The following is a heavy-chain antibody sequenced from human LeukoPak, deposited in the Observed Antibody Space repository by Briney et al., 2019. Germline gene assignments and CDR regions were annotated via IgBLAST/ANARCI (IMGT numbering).Heavy chain of an antibody. D-gene: IGHD4-23*01. J-gene: IGHJ4*02. V-gene: IGHV4-59*08. Sequence: SETLSLTCTVSGGSISSYYWSWIRQPPGKGLEWIGYIYYSGSTNYNPSLKSRVTISVDTSKNQFSLKLSSVTAADTAVYYCARHGVDYGGEINFDYWGQGTLVTVSS. CDR1: GGSISSYY. CDR2: IYYSGST. CDR3: ARHGVDYGGEINFDY.